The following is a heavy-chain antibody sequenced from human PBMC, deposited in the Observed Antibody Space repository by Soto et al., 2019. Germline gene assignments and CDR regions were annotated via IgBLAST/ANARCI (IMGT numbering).Heavy chain of an antibody. Sequence: EVQLVESGGGLIQPGGSLRLSCAASGFTVSSNYMSWVRQAPGKGLEWVSVIYSGGSTYYADSVKGRFSISRDNSNNTLYLHMNSLRAEDTAVYYCARGRRDGYNWGIGRYYYFDYWGQGTLVTVSS. J-gene: IGHJ4*02. CDR3: ARGRRDGYNWGIGRYYYFDY. V-gene: IGHV3-53*01. D-gene: IGHD5-12*01. CDR2: IYSGGST. CDR1: GFTVSSNY.